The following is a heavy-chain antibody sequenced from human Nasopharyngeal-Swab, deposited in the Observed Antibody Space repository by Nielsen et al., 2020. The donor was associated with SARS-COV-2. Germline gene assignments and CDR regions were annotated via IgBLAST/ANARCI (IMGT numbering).Heavy chain of an antibody. D-gene: IGHD2-8*02. J-gene: IGHJ4*02. CDR2: INPNSGGT. V-gene: IGHV1-2*06. CDR1: GYTFTGYY. CDR3: VRPRYCSAASCDRHSGVGLFDY. Sequence: ASVKVSCKASGYTFTGYYMHWVRQAPGQGLEWMGRINPNSGGTNYAQKFQGRVTMTRDTSISTAYMELSRLRSDDTAVYYCVRPRYCSAASCDRHSGVGLFDYWGQGTLVTVPS.